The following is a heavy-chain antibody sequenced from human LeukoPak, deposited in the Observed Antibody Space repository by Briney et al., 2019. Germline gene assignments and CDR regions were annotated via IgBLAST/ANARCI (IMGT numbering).Heavy chain of an antibody. Sequence: GGSLRLSCAASGLSFSNAWMNWVRQAPGKGLEWVGRIRSNSDGGTIDYAAPVKGRFTLSRDDSKTTLYLQMNSLQTEDTAVYYCATDFYDSTWGQGTLVTVSS. J-gene: IGHJ5*02. CDR2: IRSNSDGGTI. CDR1: GLSFSNAW. V-gene: IGHV3-15*07. D-gene: IGHD3-22*01. CDR3: ATDFYDST.